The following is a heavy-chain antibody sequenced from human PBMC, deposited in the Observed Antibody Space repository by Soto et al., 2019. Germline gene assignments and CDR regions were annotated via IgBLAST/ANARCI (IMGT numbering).Heavy chain of an antibody. Sequence: PSETLSLTCTVSGGSISSGGYYWSWIRQHPGKGLEWIGYIYYSGSTYYNPSLKSRVTISVDTSKNQFSLKLSSVTAADTAVYYCARDDSSSWYLLRNWGQGTLVTVSS. CDR1: GGSISSGGYY. V-gene: IGHV4-31*03. CDR2: IYYSGST. D-gene: IGHD6-13*01. CDR3: ARDDSSSWYLLRN. J-gene: IGHJ4*02.